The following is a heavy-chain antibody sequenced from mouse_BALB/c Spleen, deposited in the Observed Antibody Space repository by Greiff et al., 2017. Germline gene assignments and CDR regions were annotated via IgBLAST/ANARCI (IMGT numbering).Heavy chain of an antibody. V-gene: IGHV1-14*01. Sequence: EVQLQQSGPELVKPGASVKMSCKASGYTFTSYVMHWVKQKPGQGLEWIGYINPYNDGTKYNEKFKGKATLTSDKSSSTAYMELSSLTSEDSAVYYCARVPYGNYGNWYFDDWGAGTTVTVSS. CDR3: ARVPYGNYGNWYFDD. CDR1: GYTFTSYV. J-gene: IGHJ1*01. D-gene: IGHD2-10*02. CDR2: INPYNDGT.